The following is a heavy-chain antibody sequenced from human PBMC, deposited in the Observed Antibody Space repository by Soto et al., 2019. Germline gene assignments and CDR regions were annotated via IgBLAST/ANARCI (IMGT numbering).Heavy chain of an antibody. CDR2: INPNSGGT. D-gene: IGHD6-13*01. CDR3: ARQPPHSSSWSGYYGMDV. CDR1: GYPFTGYY. V-gene: IGHV1-2*04. Sequence: ASVKVSCKASGYPFTGYYMHWVRQAPGQGLEWMGWINPNSGGTNYAQKFQGWVTMTRDTSISTAYMELSRLRSDDTAVCYCARQPPHSSSWSGYYGMDVWGQGTTVTVSS. J-gene: IGHJ6*02.